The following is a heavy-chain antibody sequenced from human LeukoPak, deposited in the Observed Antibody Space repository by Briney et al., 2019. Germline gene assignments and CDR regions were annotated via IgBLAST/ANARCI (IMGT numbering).Heavy chain of an antibody. D-gene: IGHD1-7*01. CDR3: AKDERNWNYNLASQTYD. V-gene: IGHV3-23*01. CDR1: GFRFSSYA. J-gene: IGHJ4*02. Sequence: GGSLRLACAASGFRFSSYAMSWVRQAPGKGLEWVSAISGSGVSTYYADSVKGRFTVFGDNSKNTLYLQMSSLGAEDTAVYYCAKDERNWNYNLASQTYDWGQGTLVTVSS. CDR2: ISGSGVST.